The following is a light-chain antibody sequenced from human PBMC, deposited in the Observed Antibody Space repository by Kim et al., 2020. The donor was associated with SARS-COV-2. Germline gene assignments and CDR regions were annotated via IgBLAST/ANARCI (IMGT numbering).Light chain of an antibody. CDR2: AAS. CDR1: QGISSY. V-gene: IGKV1-8*01. J-gene: IGKJ4*01. CDR3: QQYYSYPPT. Sequence: AIRMTQSPSPFSASTGDRVTITCRASQGISSYLAWYQQKPGKAPKLLIYAASTLQSGVPSRFSGSGSGTDFTLTISCLQSEDFATYYCQQYYSYPPTFGGGTKVDIK.